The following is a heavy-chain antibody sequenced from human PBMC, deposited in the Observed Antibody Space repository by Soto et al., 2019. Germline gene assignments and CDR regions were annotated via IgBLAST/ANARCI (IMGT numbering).Heavy chain of an antibody. CDR3: ASGIQLWLRRINNGYSG. Sequence: EVQLVESGGGLVKPGGTLRLSCAASGFSFRDAWMSWVRQSPGKGLEWVGRIRSKAEGGTANYAQRFQDRVTITADESTNTVYMELSSLRSEDTAVYFCASGIQLWLRRINNGYSGWGQGTLVTVSS. J-gene: IGHJ4*02. CDR2: IRSKAEGGTA. D-gene: IGHD5-18*01. CDR1: GFSFRDAW. V-gene: IGHV3-15*01.